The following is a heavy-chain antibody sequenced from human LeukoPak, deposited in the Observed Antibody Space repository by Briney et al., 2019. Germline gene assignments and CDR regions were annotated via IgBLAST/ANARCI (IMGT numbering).Heavy chain of an antibody. V-gene: IGHV4-4*07. CDR2: IYTSGIT. J-gene: IGHJ3*02. CDR1: GGSVSSYN. Sequence: SETLSLTCTVSGGSVSSYNWTWIRQPAGMGLELIGRIYTSGITNYSPSLRSRITMSLDTSKNQFSLKLSSVTAADTAVYYCARAKRNGFDIWGQGTMVTVSS. CDR3: ARAKRNGFDI.